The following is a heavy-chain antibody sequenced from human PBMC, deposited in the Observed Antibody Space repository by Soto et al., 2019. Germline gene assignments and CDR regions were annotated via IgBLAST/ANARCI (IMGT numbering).Heavy chain of an antibody. V-gene: IGHV4-31*03. Sequence: SETLSLTCTVSGGSISSGGYYWGWIRQHPGEGLEWIGYIYYSGSTYYNPSLKSRVTISVDTSKNQFSLKLSSVTAADTAVYYCARGPYCSGGSCYSYYYGMDVWGQGTTVTVSS. CDR3: ARGPYCSGGSCYSYYYGMDV. J-gene: IGHJ6*02. CDR1: GGSISSGGYY. CDR2: IYYSGST. D-gene: IGHD2-15*01.